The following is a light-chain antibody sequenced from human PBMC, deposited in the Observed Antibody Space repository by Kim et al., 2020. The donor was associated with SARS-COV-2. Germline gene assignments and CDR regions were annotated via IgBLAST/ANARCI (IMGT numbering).Light chain of an antibody. CDR3: AAWDDSLNGVV. Sequence: ELTQPPSASGTPGQRVTISCSGSSSNIGINTVDWYQQFPGTAPKLLIHSNTQRPSGVPERFSGSKSVTSASLAISGLQSEDEADYYCAAWDDSLNGVVFGGGTQLTVL. J-gene: IGLJ2*01. CDR1: SSNIGINT. CDR2: SNT. V-gene: IGLV1-44*01.